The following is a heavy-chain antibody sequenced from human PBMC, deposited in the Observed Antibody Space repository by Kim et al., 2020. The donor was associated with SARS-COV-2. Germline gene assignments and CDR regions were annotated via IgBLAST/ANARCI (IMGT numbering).Heavy chain of an antibody. CDR3: ARDTPGQKAFDI. J-gene: IGHJ3*02. V-gene: IGHV6-1*01. Sequence: AYAVSVKSRVTTTPDTSKNQSSLQLNSVTAEDTAVYYCARDTPGQKAFDIWGQGTMVTVS.